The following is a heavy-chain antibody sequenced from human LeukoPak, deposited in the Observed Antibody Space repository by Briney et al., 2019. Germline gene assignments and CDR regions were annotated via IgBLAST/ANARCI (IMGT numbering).Heavy chain of an antibody. D-gene: IGHD4-23*01. V-gene: IGHV1-18*01. CDR2: ISAYNGNT. J-gene: IGHJ5*02. Sequence: GASVKVSCKASGYTFTSYGISRVRQAPGQGLEWMGWISAYNGNTNYAQKLQGRVTMTTDTSTSTAYMELRSLRSDDTAVYYCARDLYGGNPRRWFDPWGQGTLVTVSS. CDR1: GYTFTSYG. CDR3: ARDLYGGNPRRWFDP.